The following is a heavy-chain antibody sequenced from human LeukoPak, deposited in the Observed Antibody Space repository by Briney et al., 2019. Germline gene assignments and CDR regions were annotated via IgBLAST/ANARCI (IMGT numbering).Heavy chain of an antibody. J-gene: IGHJ4*02. Sequence: GGSLRLSCAASGFTFSSYWMSWVRQAPGQGLEWVANIKEDGSEKHYVDSVKGRFTISRDNAKNSLYLQMNSLRAEDTAVYYCARDWGDCSSTSCYNFGYWGQGTLVTVSS. CDR2: IKEDGSEK. CDR3: ARDWGDCSSTSCYNFGY. CDR1: GFTFSSYW. V-gene: IGHV3-7*01. D-gene: IGHD2-2*02.